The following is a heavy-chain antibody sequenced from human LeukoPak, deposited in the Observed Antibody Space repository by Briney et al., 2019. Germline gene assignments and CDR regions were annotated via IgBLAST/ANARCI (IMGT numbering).Heavy chain of an antibody. CDR1: GFTFSSYW. CDR2: IKQDGREK. CDR3: ARHSGTYFDY. V-gene: IGHV3-7*01. D-gene: IGHD1-26*01. Sequence: GGSLRLSCAASGFTFSSYWMTWVRHAPGRGLEWVANIKQDGREKYYVDSVKGRFTISRDNAKNSLYLQMNSLRAEDTAVYYCARHSGTYFDYWGQGTLVTVSS. J-gene: IGHJ4*02.